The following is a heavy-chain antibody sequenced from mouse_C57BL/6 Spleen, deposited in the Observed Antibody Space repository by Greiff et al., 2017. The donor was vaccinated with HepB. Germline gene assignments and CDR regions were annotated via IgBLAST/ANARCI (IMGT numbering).Heavy chain of an antibody. CDR3: ARRDHYSSYYFDY. D-gene: IGHD2-5*01. V-gene: IGHV1-26*01. CDR2: INPNNGGT. CDR1: GYTFTDYY. Sequence: EVKLQQSGPELVKPGASVKISCKASGYTFTDYYMNWVKQSHGKSLEWIGDINPNNGGTSYNQKFKGKATLTVDKSSSTAYMELRSLTSEDSAVYYCARRDHYSSYYFDYWGQGTTLTVSS. J-gene: IGHJ2*01.